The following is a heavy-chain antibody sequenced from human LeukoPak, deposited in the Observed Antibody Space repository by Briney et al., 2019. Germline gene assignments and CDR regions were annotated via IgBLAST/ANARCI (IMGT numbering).Heavy chain of an antibody. D-gene: IGHD7-27*01. V-gene: IGHV3-11*04. Sequence: GGSLRLSCATSGFTFSDHYMTWIRQAPGKGLETVSYIYNGGDTIYYADSVRGRFTISRDNAESSLYLQMNSLRAEDTAVYYCARGHWGLDYWGRGTLVTVSS. CDR1: GFTFSDHY. CDR3: ARGHWGLDY. J-gene: IGHJ4*02. CDR2: IYNGGDTI.